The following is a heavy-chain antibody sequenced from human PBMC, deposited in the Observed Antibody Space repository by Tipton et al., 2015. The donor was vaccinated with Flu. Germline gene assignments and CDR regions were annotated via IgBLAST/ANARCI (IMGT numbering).Heavy chain of an antibody. CDR1: GGSISSSSYY. CDR3: ARDRDSGSSSAFDI. J-gene: IGHJ3*02. V-gene: IGHV4-39*07. Sequence: TLSLTCTVSGGSISSSSYYWGWIRQPPGKGLEWIGSIYYSGSTYSNPSLKSRVTISVDTSKNQFSLKLSSVTAADTAVYYCARDRDSGSSSAFDIWGQGTMVTVSS. D-gene: IGHD1-26*01. CDR2: IYYSGST.